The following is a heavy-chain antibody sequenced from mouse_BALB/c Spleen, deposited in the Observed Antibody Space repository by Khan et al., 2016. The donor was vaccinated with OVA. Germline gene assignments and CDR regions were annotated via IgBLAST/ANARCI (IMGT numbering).Heavy chain of an antibody. CDR2: IWGEGST. V-gene: IGHV2-6-7*01. CDR1: GFSLTGYG. D-gene: IGHD4-1*01. J-gene: IGHJ4*01. Sequence: QVQLKESGPGLVAPSQSLSITCTVSGFSLTGYGVNWVRQPPGKGLEWLGMIWGEGSTDYNSALKSRLSIRKDNSKSQVFFKMNSLQTDDTARYYCARDRGLGRAMDYWGQGTSVTVAS. CDR3: ARDRGLGRAMDY.